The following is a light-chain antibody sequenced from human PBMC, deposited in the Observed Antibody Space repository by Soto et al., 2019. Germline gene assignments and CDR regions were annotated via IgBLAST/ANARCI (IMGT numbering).Light chain of an antibody. Sequence: QSVLTQPPSVSAAPGQKVTMSCSGSSSNIGKYYVSWHQQLPGTAPKLLIYEKDKRPSGIPDRFSGSKSSTSATLGITKLQSGDEADYYCGTWDSSLTTFVFGTGTKVTVL. CDR2: EKD. CDR3: GTWDSSLTTFV. V-gene: IGLV1-51*02. CDR1: SSNIGKYY. J-gene: IGLJ1*01.